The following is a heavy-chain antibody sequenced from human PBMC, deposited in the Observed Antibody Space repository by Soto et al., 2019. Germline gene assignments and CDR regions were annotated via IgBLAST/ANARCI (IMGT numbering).Heavy chain of an antibody. CDR2: ISYDGSNK. J-gene: IGHJ6*01. CDR1: GFTFSSYG. CDR3: AKDRGIYSGYHSGMDV. D-gene: IGHD5-12*01. Sequence: QVQLVESGGGVVQPGRSLRLSCAASGFTFSSYGMHWVRQAPGKGLEWVAVISYDGSNKYYADSVKGRFTISRDNSKNTLYLQMNSLRAEDTAVYYCAKDRGIYSGYHSGMDVW. V-gene: IGHV3-30*18.